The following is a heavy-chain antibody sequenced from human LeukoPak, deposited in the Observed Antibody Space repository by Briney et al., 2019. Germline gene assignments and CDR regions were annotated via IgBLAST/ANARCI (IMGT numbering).Heavy chain of an antibody. Sequence: PGRSLRPSCAASGFTFSSYAMHWVRQAPGKGLEWVAVISYDGSNKYYADSMKGRFTISRDNSKNTLYLQMNSLRAEDTAVYYCARVGDGYNLGYFDYWGQGTLVTVSS. J-gene: IGHJ4*02. CDR2: ISYDGSNK. V-gene: IGHV3-30-3*01. CDR1: GFTFSSYA. CDR3: ARVGDGYNLGYFDY. D-gene: IGHD5-24*01.